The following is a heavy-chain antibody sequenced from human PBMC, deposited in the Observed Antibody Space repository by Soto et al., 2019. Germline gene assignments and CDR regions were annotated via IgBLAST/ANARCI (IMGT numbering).Heavy chain of an antibody. J-gene: IGHJ4*02. V-gene: IGHV3-15*07. CDR1: GFTFSNAW. CDR3: TTETPIQLLWFGELIRNPYYFDY. CDR2: IKSKTDGGTT. D-gene: IGHD3-10*01. Sequence: EVQLVESGGGLVKPGGSLRLSCAASGFTFSNAWMNWVRQAPGKGLEWVGRIKSKTDGGTTDYAAPVKGRFTISRDDSKNTLYLQMNSLKTEDTAVYYCTTETPIQLLWFGELIRNPYYFDYWGQGTLVTVSS.